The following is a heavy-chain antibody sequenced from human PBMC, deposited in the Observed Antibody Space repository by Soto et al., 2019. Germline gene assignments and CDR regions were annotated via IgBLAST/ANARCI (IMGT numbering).Heavy chain of an antibody. V-gene: IGHV3-23*01. J-gene: IGHJ4*02. Sequence: LRLSCAASGFTFRNYAMTWVRQAPGKGLEWVSSISNRGSDTYYVDSVKGRFTISRDNSKNTLYLQMNSLRAEDTAVYYCAKDTYSSSWYFWGQGTLVTVSS. CDR1: GFTFRNYA. D-gene: IGHD6-13*01. CDR3: AKDTYSSSWYF. CDR2: ISNRGSDT.